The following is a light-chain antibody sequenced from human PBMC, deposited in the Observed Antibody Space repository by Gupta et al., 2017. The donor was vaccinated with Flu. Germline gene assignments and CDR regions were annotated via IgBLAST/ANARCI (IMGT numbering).Light chain of an antibody. CDR1: QSVGNY. CDR2: DVS. CDR3: QQRSNGPPKLT. J-gene: IGKJ4*01. Sequence: EIVLTQSPATLSLSPGERATLSCRASQSVGNYLAWYKKKLGQTPRLLIYDVSNRATGIPARFSGSGSGTGFTLTISSIEPEDFAVYYCQQRSNGPPKLTFGGGTKVEIK. V-gene: IGKV3-11*01.